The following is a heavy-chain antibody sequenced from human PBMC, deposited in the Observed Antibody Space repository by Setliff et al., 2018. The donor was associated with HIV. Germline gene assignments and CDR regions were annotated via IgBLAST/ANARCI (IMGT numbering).Heavy chain of an antibody. CDR2: INYSGTT. D-gene: IGHD2-15*01. V-gene: IGHV4-34*01. J-gene: IGHJ4*02. CDR1: GGSFSGNS. CDR3: AATYCRGGGRDCPQMYDY. Sequence: SETLSLTCAIYGGSFSGNSWSWIRQPPGKGLEWIGEINYSGTTNHNPFLKSRVTISVGTSKKQFSLKLDSVTAADSAIYYCAATYCRGGGRDCPQMYDYWGQGSLVTVSS.